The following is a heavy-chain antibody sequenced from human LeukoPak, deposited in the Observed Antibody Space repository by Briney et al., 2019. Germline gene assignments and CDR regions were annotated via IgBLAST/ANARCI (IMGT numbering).Heavy chain of an antibody. D-gene: IGHD1-26*01. CDR2: IYSGGTT. Sequence: GGSLRLSCAASGFTVGSNYMSWVRQAPGKGLEWVSVIYSGGTTNYADSVKGRFTISRDDSKNTLYLQMNSLRAEDTAVYYCAQSGRYPIDYWGQGTLVTVSS. J-gene: IGHJ4*02. V-gene: IGHV3-53*01. CDR3: AQSGRYPIDY. CDR1: GFTVGSNY.